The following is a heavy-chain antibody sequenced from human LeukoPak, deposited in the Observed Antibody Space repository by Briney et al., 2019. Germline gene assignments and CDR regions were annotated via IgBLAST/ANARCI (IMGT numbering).Heavy chain of an antibody. D-gene: IGHD2-8*01. Sequence: QPGRSLRLSCTASGFTFSSYGMHWVRQAPGKGLEWVAVIWYDGSNKYYADSVKGRFAISRDNSKNTLYLQMNSLRAEDTAVYYCARDCTNGVCYGTDFDYWGQGTLVTVSS. J-gene: IGHJ4*02. V-gene: IGHV3-33*01. CDR3: ARDCTNGVCYGTDFDY. CDR1: GFTFSSYG. CDR2: IWYDGSNK.